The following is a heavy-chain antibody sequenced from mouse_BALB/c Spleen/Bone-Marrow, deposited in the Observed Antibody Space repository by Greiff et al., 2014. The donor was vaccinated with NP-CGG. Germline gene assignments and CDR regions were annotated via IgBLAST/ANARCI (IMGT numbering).Heavy chain of an antibody. CDR3: SRKNDYYGNSSIDY. J-gene: IGHJ2*02. D-gene: IGHD1-1*01. V-gene: IGHV1-69*02. CDR2: IYPSDTYT. Sequence: QVQLQQPGAELVRPGASVKLSCKASGYTFTSYWINWVKQRPGQGLEWIGNIYPSDTYTNYNQEFKVKATLTVDKSSSTAYMQLNSTTSEDSAVYYYSRKNDYYGNSSIDYWGQGTSLTVSS. CDR1: GYTFTSYW.